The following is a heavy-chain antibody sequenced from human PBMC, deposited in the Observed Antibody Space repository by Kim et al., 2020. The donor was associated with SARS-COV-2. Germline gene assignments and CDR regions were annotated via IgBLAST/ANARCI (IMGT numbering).Heavy chain of an antibody. CDR3: ARGARGYLDY. Sequence: STNYNPARKSRVPISVDTSKNQFSLKLSSVTAADTAVYYCARGARGYLDYWGQGTLVTVSS. D-gene: IGHD6-6*01. J-gene: IGHJ4*02. CDR2: ST. V-gene: IGHV4-34*01.